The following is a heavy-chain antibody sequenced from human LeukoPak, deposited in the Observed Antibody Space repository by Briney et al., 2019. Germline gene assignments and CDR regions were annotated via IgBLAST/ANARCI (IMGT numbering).Heavy chain of an antibody. CDR3: ARVRYFDWSGPYFDY. D-gene: IGHD3-9*01. Sequence: GGSLRLSCAASGFTFNTYWMHWVRQAPGKGLVWVSRINSDGSSTSYADSVKGRFTISRDNAKNTLYLQMNSLRAEDTAVYYCARVRYFDWSGPYFDYWGQGTLVTVSS. J-gene: IGHJ4*02. V-gene: IGHV3-74*01. CDR2: INSDGSST. CDR1: GFTFNTYW.